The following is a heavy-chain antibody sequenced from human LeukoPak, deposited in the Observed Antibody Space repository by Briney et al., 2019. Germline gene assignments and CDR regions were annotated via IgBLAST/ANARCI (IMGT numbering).Heavy chain of an antibody. V-gene: IGHV5-51*01. CDR1: GYNIFTYW. CDR2: IYPGDSDT. J-gene: IGHJ4*02. CDR3: ARHGRVGITTY. Sequence: GESLKISCKGSGYNIFTYWIGWVRQMPGKGLEWMGIIYPGDSDTRYSPSFHGQVTISADKSTTTAYLQWSSLEASDTAIYYCARHGRVGITTYWGQGTLVTVSS. D-gene: IGHD1-26*01.